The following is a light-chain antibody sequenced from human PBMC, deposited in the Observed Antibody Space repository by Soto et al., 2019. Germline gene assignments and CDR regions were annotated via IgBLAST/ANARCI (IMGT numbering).Light chain of an antibody. CDR2: DVS. Sequence: QSALTQPRSVSGSPGQSGTISCTGTSSDVGGYNYVSWYQQHPGKAPKLMIYDVSKRPSGVPDRFSGSKSGNTASLTISGLHAEHEADYYCCSYAGSFFYVFGTGTKVTVL. J-gene: IGLJ1*01. CDR3: CSYAGSFFYV. CDR1: SSDVGGYNY. V-gene: IGLV2-11*01.